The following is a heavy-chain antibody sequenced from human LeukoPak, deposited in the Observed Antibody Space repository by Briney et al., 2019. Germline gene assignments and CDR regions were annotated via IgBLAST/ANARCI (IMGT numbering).Heavy chain of an antibody. J-gene: IGHJ4*02. D-gene: IGHD4-17*01. Sequence: PGGSLRLSCAASGFPVSSNYMSWVRQAPGKGLEWVSVIYSGGSTYYADSVKGRFTISRDNSKNTLYLQMNGLRAEDTAVYYCARDQYGDYVFNYWGQGTLVTVSS. V-gene: IGHV3-53*01. CDR1: GFPVSSNY. CDR3: ARDQYGDYVFNY. CDR2: IYSGGST.